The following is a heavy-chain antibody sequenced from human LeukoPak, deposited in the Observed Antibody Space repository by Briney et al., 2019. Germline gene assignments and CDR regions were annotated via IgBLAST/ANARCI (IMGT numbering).Heavy chain of an antibody. CDR3: ARDVLSPRLLVGAAAFDY. J-gene: IGHJ4*02. Sequence: GGSLRLSCAASGFTFSSYSMNWVRQAPGKGLEWVSYISSSSSTIYYADSVKGRFTISRDNAKNSLYLQMNSLRAEETAVYYCARDVLSPRLLVGAAAFDYWGQEPLVTVPS. CDR1: GFTFSSYS. CDR2: ISSSSSTI. D-gene: IGHD2-15*01. V-gene: IGHV3-48*01.